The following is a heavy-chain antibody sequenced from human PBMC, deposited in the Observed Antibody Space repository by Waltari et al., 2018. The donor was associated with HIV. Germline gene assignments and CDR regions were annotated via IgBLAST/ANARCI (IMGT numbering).Heavy chain of an antibody. CDR2: IIPIFGTA. CDR1: GGTFSSYA. Sequence: QVQLVQSGAEGKKPGSSVKVSCKASGGTFSSYAIRWVRQAPGQGLEWMGGIIPIFGTANYAQKFQGRVTITADESTSTAYMELSSLRSEDTAVYYCARRIQPRGGYYYYGMDVWGQGTTVTVSS. D-gene: IGHD5-18*01. CDR3: ARRIQPRGGYYYYGMDV. V-gene: IGHV1-69*01. J-gene: IGHJ6*02.